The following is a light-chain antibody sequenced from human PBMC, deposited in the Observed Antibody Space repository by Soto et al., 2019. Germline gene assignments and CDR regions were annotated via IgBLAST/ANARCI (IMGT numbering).Light chain of an antibody. CDR1: QSVSSN. CDR3: QQYGSSALT. J-gene: IGKJ4*01. V-gene: IGKV3-20*01. Sequence: IVMTQSPATLSLSPGERGTLSCRASQSVSSNLAWYKQKPGQAPRLVIYGASSRPTGIPDRFSGSGSGTDFTLTISRLEPEDFEVDDCQQYGSSALTFGGGTKVDIK. CDR2: GAS.